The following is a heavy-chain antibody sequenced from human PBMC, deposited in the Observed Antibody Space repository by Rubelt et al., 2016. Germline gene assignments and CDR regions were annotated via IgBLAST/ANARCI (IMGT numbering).Heavy chain of an antibody. J-gene: IGHJ4*02. V-gene: IGHV4-39*01. CDR1: GGSISSSSFY. CDR2: IYYTGST. CDR3: ARHIRDGTSGYYYGH. Sequence: QLQLQESGPGLVKPSETLSLTCTVSGGSISSSSFYWGWIRQPPGKGLEWIGTIYYTGSTYYNPSLKSRVTLPVDTSKNQFSLKLSPVTAADTAVYYCARHIRDGTSGYYYGHWGQGTLVTVSS. D-gene: IGHD3-22*01.